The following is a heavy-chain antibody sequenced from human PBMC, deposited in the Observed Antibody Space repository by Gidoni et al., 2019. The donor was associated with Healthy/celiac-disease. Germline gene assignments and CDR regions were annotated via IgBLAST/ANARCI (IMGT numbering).Heavy chain of an antibody. CDR3: AREDYSYYFDY. CDR1: GFTFSRYW. Sequence: EVQLVESGGGLVQPGGSLRLSCAASGFTFSRYWMSWVRQAPGKGLGWVANIKQDGSEKYYVDSVKGRFTISRDNDKNSLYLQMNSLRAEDTAVYYCAREDYSYYFDYWGQGTLVTVSS. V-gene: IGHV3-7*01. CDR2: IKQDGSEK. J-gene: IGHJ4*02. D-gene: IGHD2-15*01.